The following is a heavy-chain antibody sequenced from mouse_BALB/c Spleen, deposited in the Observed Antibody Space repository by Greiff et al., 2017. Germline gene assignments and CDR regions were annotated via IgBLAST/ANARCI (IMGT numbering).Heavy chain of an antibody. D-gene: IGHD1-1*01. CDR2: ISSGGSYT. CDR1: GFTFSSYG. V-gene: IGHV5-6*01. J-gene: IGHJ2*01. Sequence: EVHLVESGGDLVKPGGSLKLSCAASGFTFSSYGMSWVRQTPDKRLEWVATISSGGSYTYYPDSVKGRFTISRDNAKNTLYLQMSSLKSEDTAMYYCARHYYGSSYGYWGQGTTLTVSS. CDR3: ARHYYGSSYGY.